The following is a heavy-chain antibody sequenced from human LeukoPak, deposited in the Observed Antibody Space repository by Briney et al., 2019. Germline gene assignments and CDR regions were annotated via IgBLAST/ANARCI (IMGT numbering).Heavy chain of an antibody. CDR2: IYYSGST. Sequence: SETLSLTCAVSGGSISSSNWWSWVRQPPGKGLEWIGSIYYSGSTYYNPSLKSRVTISVDTSKNQFSLKLSSVTAADTAVYYCARPVLRFLEWPSLGGMDVWGQGTTVTVSS. CDR3: ARPVLRFLEWPSLGGMDV. D-gene: IGHD3-3*01. J-gene: IGHJ6*02. V-gene: IGHV4-39*01. CDR1: GGSISSSNW.